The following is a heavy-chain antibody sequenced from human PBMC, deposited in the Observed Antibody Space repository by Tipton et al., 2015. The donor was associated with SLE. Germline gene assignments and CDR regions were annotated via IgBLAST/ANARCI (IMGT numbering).Heavy chain of an antibody. D-gene: IGHD2-15*01. CDR2: ISGSGGST. J-gene: IGHJ4*02. Sequence: SLRLSCAASGFTFSSYAMSWVRQAPGKGLEWVSAISGSGGSTYYADSVKGRFTISRDNSKNTLYLQMNSLRAEDTAVYYCAKGGLIVVVVAATPEDYWGQGTLVTVSS. CDR3: AKGGLIVVVVAATPEDY. V-gene: IGHV3-23*01. CDR1: GFTFSSYA.